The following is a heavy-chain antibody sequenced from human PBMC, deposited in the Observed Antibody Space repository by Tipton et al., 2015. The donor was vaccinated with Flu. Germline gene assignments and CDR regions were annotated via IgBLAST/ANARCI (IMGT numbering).Heavy chain of an antibody. D-gene: IGHD1-26*01. CDR3: AKLMSRGSPFAAFDI. J-gene: IGHJ3*02. CDR2: IYYSGNT. CDR1: GGSINSYY. V-gene: IGHV4-59*08. Sequence: TLSLTCTVSGGSINSYYWSWIRQPPGKGLEWNGYIYYSGNTNYSPSLKSRLTISVDTSKNQFSLELSSVTAVDTAVYYCAKLMSRGSPFAAFDIWGQGTMVTVSS.